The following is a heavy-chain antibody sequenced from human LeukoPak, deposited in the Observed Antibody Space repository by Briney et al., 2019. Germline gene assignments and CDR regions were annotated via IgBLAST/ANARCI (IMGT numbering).Heavy chain of an antibody. D-gene: IGHD1-7*01. CDR1: GYTFTSYG. V-gene: IGHV1-18*01. CDR2: ISAYNGNT. J-gene: IGHJ6*03. Sequence: ASVKVSCKASGYTFTSYGISWVRQAPGQGLEWMGWISAYNGNTNYAQKLQGRVTMTTDTSTSTAYMELRSLRSDDTAVYYCARSPKTNYYYYYYMDVWGKGTTVTVSS. CDR3: ARSPKTNYYYYYYMDV.